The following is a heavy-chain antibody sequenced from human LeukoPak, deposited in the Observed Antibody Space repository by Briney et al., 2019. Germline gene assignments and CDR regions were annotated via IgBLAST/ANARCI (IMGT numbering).Heavy chain of an antibody. V-gene: IGHV1-69*13. D-gene: IGHD4-17*01. CDR3: ASNGDYLDLFDY. CDR1: GGTFSSYA. CDR2: IIPIFGTA. J-gene: IGHJ4*02. Sequence: SVKVSCKASGGTFSSYAISWVRQAPGQGLEWMGGIIPIFGTANYAQKFQGRVTITADESTSTAYMELSSLRSGDTAVYYCASNGDYLDLFDYWGQGILVTVSS.